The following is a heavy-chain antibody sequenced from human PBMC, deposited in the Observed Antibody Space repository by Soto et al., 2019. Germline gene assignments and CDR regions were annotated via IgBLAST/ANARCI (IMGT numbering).Heavy chain of an antibody. CDR3: TRGGVPAADHDAFDI. Sequence: GGSLRLSCAASGFTFSSYDMHWVRQATGKGLEWVSAIGTAGDPYYPGSVKGRFTITRENAKNTLYLQMNSLRAADTAVYYCTRGGVPAADHDAFDIWGQGIMVTVSS. CDR1: GFTFSSYD. CDR2: IGTAGDP. D-gene: IGHD2-2*01. V-gene: IGHV3-13*05. J-gene: IGHJ3*02.